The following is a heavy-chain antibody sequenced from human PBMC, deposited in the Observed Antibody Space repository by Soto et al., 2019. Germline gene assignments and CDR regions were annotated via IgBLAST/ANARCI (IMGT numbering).Heavy chain of an antibody. Sequence: SETLSLTCAVSGGSISSGGYSWSWIRQPPGKGLEWIGYIYHSGSTYYNPSLKSRVTISVDRSKNQFSLKLSSVTAADTAVYYCARTVVIRGIIIREFDYWGQGNLVTVSS. J-gene: IGHJ4*02. CDR2: IYHSGST. CDR3: ARTVVIRGIIIREFDY. V-gene: IGHV4-30-2*01. D-gene: IGHD3-10*01. CDR1: GGSISSGGYS.